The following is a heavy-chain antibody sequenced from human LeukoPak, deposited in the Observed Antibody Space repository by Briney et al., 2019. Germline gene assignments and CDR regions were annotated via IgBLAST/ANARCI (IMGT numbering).Heavy chain of an antibody. CDR2: ISSSGSTI. Sequence: GGSLRLSCAASGFTFSDYYMSWIRQAPGKGLQWVSYISSSGSTIYYADSVKGRFTISRDNSKNTLYLQMNSLRAEDTAVYYCAKDCSSTSCYGEGDYWGQGTLVAVSS. D-gene: IGHD2-2*01. V-gene: IGHV3-11*01. CDR3: AKDCSSTSCYGEGDY. J-gene: IGHJ4*02. CDR1: GFTFSDYY.